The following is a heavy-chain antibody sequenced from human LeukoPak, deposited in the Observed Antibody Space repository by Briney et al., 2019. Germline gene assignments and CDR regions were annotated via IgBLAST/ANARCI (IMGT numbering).Heavy chain of an antibody. CDR2: ISGSGGST. Sequence: PGGSLRLSCAASGFTFNCAMSWVRQAPGKGLEWVSSISGSGGSTYYADSVKGRFTISRDNSKNTLYLQMNSLSAEATAVYYCAKGQSGTYPRVHFDYWGQGTLVTVSS. V-gene: IGHV3-23*01. CDR1: GFTFNCA. D-gene: IGHD1-26*01. J-gene: IGHJ4*02. CDR3: AKGQSGTYPRVHFDY.